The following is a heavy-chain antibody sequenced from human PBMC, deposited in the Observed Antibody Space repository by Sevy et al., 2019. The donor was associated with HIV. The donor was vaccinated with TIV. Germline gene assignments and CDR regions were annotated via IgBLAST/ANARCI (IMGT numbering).Heavy chain of an antibody. Sequence: GGSLRLSCAASGFTFSNDWMSWVRQAPGKGLEWVGRIKSKTDGGTTDYAAPVKGRFTISSENSKITLYLQMNSVKTEDTAVDYGTTVAGTATLFDYWGQGTLVTVSS. V-gene: IGHV3-15*01. D-gene: IGHD2-21*02. CDR2: IKSKTDGGTT. J-gene: IGHJ4*02. CDR1: GFTFSNDW. CDR3: TTVAGTATLFDY.